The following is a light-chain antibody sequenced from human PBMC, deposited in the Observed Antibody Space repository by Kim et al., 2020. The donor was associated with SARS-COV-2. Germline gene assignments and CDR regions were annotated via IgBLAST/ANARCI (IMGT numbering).Light chain of an antibody. J-gene: IGKJ2*01. Sequence: DIQMTQYPSSLSASVGGRVTISCRASQDTSSYLNWQQQQPGKAPKILIYSASSLQTGVPSRFRGSGSGTEFTLTISSLQPEDSATYYCQQTFSRPYTFGQGTKLEI. CDR3: QQTFSRPYT. V-gene: IGKV1-39*01. CDR2: SAS. CDR1: QDTSSY.